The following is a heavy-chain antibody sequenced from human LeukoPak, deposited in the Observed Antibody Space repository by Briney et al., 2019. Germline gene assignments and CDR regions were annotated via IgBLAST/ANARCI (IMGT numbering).Heavy chain of an antibody. V-gene: IGHV4-59*01. D-gene: IGHD6-13*01. CDR1: GGSISSYY. CDR2: IYYSGST. Sequence: SETLSLTCTVSGGSISSYYWSWIRQPPGKGLEWIGYIYYSGSTNYNPSLKSRVTISVDTSKNQFSLKLSSVTAADTAVYYCARQIIAAAGTLFDYWGQGTLVTVSS. J-gene: IGHJ4*02. CDR3: ARQIIAAAGTLFDY.